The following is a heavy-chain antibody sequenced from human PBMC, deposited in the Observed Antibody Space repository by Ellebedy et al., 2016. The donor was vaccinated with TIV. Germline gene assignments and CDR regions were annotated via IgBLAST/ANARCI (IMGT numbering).Heavy chain of an antibody. CDR1: GFTFSSYA. D-gene: IGHD3-10*01. J-gene: IGHJ6*04. Sequence: GESLKISXAASGFTFSSYAMSWVRQAPGKGLEWVSSIRGNGGSTYYADSVKGRFTISRDNSGNTLYVQMDSLRTEDTAVYHCAKDRYGSGSYSTGMDIWGEGTTVTVSS. V-gene: IGHV3-23*01. CDR3: AKDRYGSGSYSTGMDI. CDR2: IRGNGGST.